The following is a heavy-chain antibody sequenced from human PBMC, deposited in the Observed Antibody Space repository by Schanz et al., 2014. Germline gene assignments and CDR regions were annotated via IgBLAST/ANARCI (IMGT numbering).Heavy chain of an antibody. CDR2: IDYAGST. Sequence: VQLVESGGGLVKPGGSLRLSCAVSGFTVSANYMIWVRQPPGKGLEWVSLIDYAGSTNYADSVKGRMTVSRDTSKNALFLQMNNLRAEDTAVYYCASPPISVAGRWADYWGQGILVAVSA. CDR3: ASPPISVAGRWADY. CDR1: GFTVSANY. J-gene: IGHJ4*02. D-gene: IGHD6-19*01. V-gene: IGHV3-66*01.